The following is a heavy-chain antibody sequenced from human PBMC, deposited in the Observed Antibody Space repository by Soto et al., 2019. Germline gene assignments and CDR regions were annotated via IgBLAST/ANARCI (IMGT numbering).Heavy chain of an antibody. J-gene: IGHJ5*02. D-gene: IGHD2-15*01. CDR1: GYTLTDHG. CDR3: ARDWTSPSCVSSSCPRGGWFDP. Sequence: ASVKVSCKASGYTLTDHGISWVRQAPGQGLELMVCINPYNPHTRYGEKVQGRVTMTTDTSSTVYMELTGLASDDTAVYYCARDWTSPSCVSSSCPRGGWFDPWGQGTLVTVSS. CDR2: INPYNPHT. V-gene: IGHV1-18*04.